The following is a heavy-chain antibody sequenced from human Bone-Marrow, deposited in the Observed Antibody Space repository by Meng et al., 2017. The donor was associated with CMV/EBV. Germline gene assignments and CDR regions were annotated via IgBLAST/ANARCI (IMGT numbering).Heavy chain of an antibody. CDR3: ARDGGGSYDFWSGAYNWFDP. J-gene: IGHJ5*02. CDR1: RYTLTGYY. V-gene: IGHV1-2*02. Sequence: QVQLVQSGAEVKKPGAAVKVSCKASRYTLTGYYMHWVRQAPGQGLEWMGWINPISGGTNYAQKFQGRVTMTRDTSISTAYMELSRLRSDDTAVYYCARDGGGSYDFWSGAYNWFDPWGQGTLVTVYS. D-gene: IGHD3-3*01. CDR2: INPISGGT.